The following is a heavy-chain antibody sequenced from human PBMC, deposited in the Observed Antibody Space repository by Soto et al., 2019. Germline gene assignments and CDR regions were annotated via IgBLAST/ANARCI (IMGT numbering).Heavy chain of an antibody. CDR2: FDPEDGET. CDR3: ATRGHIAVVVAATPDDAFDI. V-gene: IGHV1-24*01. D-gene: IGHD2-15*01. Sequence: ASVKVSCKVSGYTLTELSMHWVLQAPGKGLEWMGGFDPEDGETIYAQKFQGRVTMTEDTSTDTAYMELSSLRSEDTAVYYCATRGHIAVVVAATPDDAFDIWGQGTMVTVSS. J-gene: IGHJ3*02. CDR1: GYTLTELS.